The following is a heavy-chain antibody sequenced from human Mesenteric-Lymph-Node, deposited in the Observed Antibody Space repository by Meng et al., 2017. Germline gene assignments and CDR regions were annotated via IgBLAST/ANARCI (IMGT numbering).Heavy chain of an antibody. CDR2: IHDSGST. D-gene: IGHD2-15*01. J-gene: IGHJ3*02. CDR1: GGSISGYY. Sequence: SDTLSLTSTVSGGSISGYYWSWIRQPPGKGLEWIAYIHDSGSTNYNPSLKSRVTTSVDTSKNQFSLKLTSVTAADTAVYYCARICCRGATFDIWGQGTMVTVSS. V-gene: IGHV4-59*07. CDR3: ARICCRGATFDI.